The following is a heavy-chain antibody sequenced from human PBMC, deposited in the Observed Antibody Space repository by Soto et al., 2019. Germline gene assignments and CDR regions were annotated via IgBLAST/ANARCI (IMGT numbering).Heavy chain of an antibody. Sequence: GGSLRLSCAASGFTFDDYAMHWVRQAPGKGLEWVSGISWNSGSIGYADSVKGRFTISRDNAKNSLYLQMNSLRAEDTALYYCAKGGGAAAGLFDYWGQGTLVTVSS. D-gene: IGHD6-13*01. CDR1: GFTFDDYA. J-gene: IGHJ4*02. CDR3: AKGGGAAAGLFDY. CDR2: ISWNSGSI. V-gene: IGHV3-9*01.